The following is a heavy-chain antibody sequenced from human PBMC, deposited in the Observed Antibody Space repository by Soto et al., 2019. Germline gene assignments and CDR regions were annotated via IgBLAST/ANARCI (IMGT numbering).Heavy chain of an antibody. J-gene: IGHJ6*02. Sequence: GESLKISCKGSGYSFTSYWICWVRQMPGKGLEWMGIIYPGDSDTRYSPPFEGQVTISADKSITTAYLQWSSLKASDTAMYYCARPSYSSSRYYGMDVWGQGTTVTVSS. D-gene: IGHD6-6*01. V-gene: IGHV5-51*01. CDR1: GYSFTSYW. CDR2: IYPGDSDT. CDR3: ARPSYSSSRYYGMDV.